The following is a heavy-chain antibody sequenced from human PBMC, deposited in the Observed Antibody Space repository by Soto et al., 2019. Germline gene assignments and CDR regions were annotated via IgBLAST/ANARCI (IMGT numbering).Heavy chain of an antibody. CDR2: ITDSGRT. D-gene: IGHD3-16*01. CDR3: ARVLITSGPLDYSLDF. Sequence: PSXTLSLTCSVSGGSIRRSDSCWSWVRQFPGKGLEWIAYITDSGRTDYNPSLKSRATISIDTSKNQFFLNLSSMTAADTAVYFCARVLITSGPLDYSLDFVGRGYRVTVS. V-gene: IGHV4-31*03. CDR1: GGSIRRSDSC. J-gene: IGHJ4*02.